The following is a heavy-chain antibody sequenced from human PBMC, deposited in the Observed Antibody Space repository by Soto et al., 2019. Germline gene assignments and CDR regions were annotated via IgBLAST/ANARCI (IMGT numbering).Heavy chain of an antibody. V-gene: IGHV2-5*01. D-gene: IGHD6-19*01. CDR3: AHGYSGYSSGWWFLPY. CDR1: GFSLSTSGVG. Sequence: SGPTLVKPTQTLTLTCTFSGFSLSTSGVGVGWIRQPPGKALEWLALIYWNDDKRYSPSLKSRLTITKDTSKNQVFLTMTNMDPVDTATYYCAHGYSGYSSGWWFLPYWGQGTLVTVSS. J-gene: IGHJ4*02. CDR2: IYWNDDK.